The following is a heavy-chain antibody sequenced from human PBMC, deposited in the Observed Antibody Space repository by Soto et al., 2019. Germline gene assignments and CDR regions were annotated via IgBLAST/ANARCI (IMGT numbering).Heavy chain of an antibody. J-gene: IGHJ4*02. CDR2: IYYSGST. D-gene: IGHD1-1*01. V-gene: IGHV4-31*11. CDR1: GGSISSGGYY. Sequence: SDTLSLTCAVSGGSISSGGYYWSWIRQHPGKGLEWIGYIYYSGSTYYNPSLKSRVTISVDTSKNQFSLKLSSVTAADTAVYYCARGFSYNNDFDYWGQGTLVTVSS. CDR3: ARGFSYNNDFDY.